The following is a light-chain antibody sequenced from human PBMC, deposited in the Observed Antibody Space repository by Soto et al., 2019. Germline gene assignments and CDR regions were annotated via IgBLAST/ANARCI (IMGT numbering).Light chain of an antibody. J-gene: IGKJ1*01. CDR3: QHYNSYPEA. Sequence: DIEMSQSPSILSASVGDRVTITCRASQSLSRWLAWYQQKPGKAPKLLIYRASTLESGVPARFSGSGSGTEFTLTISSLETDDFAAYYCQHYNSYPEAFGQGTKVDIK. CDR1: QSLSRW. CDR2: RAS. V-gene: IGKV1-5*03.